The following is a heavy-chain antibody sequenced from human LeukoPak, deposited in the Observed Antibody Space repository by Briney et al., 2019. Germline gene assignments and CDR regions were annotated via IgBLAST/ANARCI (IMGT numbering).Heavy chain of an antibody. J-gene: IGHJ6*02. Sequence: SQTLSLTCAISGDSVSSNSSAWHWIRQSPSRGLEWLGRTYYRSKGYNDYAVSVKSRITINPDTSKNQFSLQLNSVTPEDTAVYYCARVVRPSGYDRNYYYYYGMDVWGQGTTVTVSS. V-gene: IGHV6-1*01. CDR1: GDSVSSNSSA. CDR3: ARVVRPSGYDRNYYYYYGMDV. CDR2: TYYRSKGYN. D-gene: IGHD5-12*01.